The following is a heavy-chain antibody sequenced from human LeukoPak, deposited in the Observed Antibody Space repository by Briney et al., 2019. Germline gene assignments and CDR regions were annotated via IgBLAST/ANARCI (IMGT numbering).Heavy chain of an antibody. Sequence: GGSLRLSCAASGFTFSSYSMNWVRQAPGKGLEWVSSISSRSSYIYYADSVKGRFTISRDNAKNSLYLQMNSLRAEDTAVYYCAKGYYDFWSGYFGEDYFDYWGQGTLVTVSS. D-gene: IGHD3-3*01. CDR1: GFTFSSYS. V-gene: IGHV3-21*01. CDR3: AKGYYDFWSGYFGEDYFDY. J-gene: IGHJ4*02. CDR2: ISSRSSYI.